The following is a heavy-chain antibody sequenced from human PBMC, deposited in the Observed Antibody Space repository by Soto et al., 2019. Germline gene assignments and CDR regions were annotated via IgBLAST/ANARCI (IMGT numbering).Heavy chain of an antibody. V-gene: IGHV3-73*01. D-gene: IGHD3-9*01. CDR1: GFTFSGSA. Sequence: GGSLRLSCAASGFTFSGSAMHWVRQASGKGLEWVGRIRNKANSYATAYAASVKGRFTISRDNSKNTLYLQMNSLRAEDTAVYYCAREGFERYFDWSPAPPKKRRYYYGMDVWGQGTTVTVSS. J-gene: IGHJ6*02. CDR3: AREGFERYFDWSPAPPKKRRYYYGMDV. CDR2: IRNKANSYAT.